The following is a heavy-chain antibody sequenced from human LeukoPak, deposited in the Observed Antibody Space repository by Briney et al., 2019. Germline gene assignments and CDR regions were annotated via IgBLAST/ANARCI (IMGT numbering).Heavy chain of an antibody. Sequence: ASVKVSCKASGYTFSSYHISWERQAPGQGLEWVGWISTYNGNTNYAQKLQGRVTMTTDTSTNTAYMELRSLRSDDTAVYYCAKLVGYCSGGSCYDKYYYYGMDVWGQGTTVTVSS. J-gene: IGHJ6*02. CDR2: ISTYNGNT. D-gene: IGHD2-15*01. CDR3: AKLVGYCSGGSCYDKYYYYGMDV. V-gene: IGHV1-18*01. CDR1: GYTFSSYH.